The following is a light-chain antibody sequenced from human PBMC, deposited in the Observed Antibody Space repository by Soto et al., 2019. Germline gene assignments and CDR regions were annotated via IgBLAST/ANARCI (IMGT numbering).Light chain of an antibody. CDR1: QGISNS. CDR3: QQYYDYPLT. V-gene: IGKV1-16*01. J-gene: IGKJ4*01. CDR2: AVS. Sequence: DIQMTQSPSSLSASVGDTLTITCRACQGISNSLAWFQHQPGKAPKSLIYAVSTLQSGVPSRFSGSGSGTNFTLTISDLQPEDFATYYCQQYYDYPLTFGGGTKVDIK.